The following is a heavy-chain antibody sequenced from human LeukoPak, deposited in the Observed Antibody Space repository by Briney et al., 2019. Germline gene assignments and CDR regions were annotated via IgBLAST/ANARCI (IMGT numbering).Heavy chain of an antibody. CDR1: GFTFSSYS. Sequence: GGSLRLSWAAAGFTFSSYSMNWVRQAPGKGLEWVSSISSSSSYIYYADSVKGRFTISRDNAKNSLYLQMNSLRAEDTAVYYCAELGITMIGGVWGKGTTVTTSS. J-gene: IGHJ6*04. V-gene: IGHV3-21*01. D-gene: IGHD3-10*02. CDR3: AELGITMIGGV. CDR2: ISSSSSYI.